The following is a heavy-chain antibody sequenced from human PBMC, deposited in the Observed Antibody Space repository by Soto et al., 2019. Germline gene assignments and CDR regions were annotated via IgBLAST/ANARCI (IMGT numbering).Heavy chain of an antibody. Sequence: ASVKVSCKASGYTFTSYGISWVRQAPGQGLEWMGWISAYSGNTNYAQKLQGRVTMTTDTSTSTAYMELRSLRSDDTAVYYCARVVRLRFSNWFDPWGQGTLVTVSS. CDR3: ARVVRLRFSNWFDP. D-gene: IGHD5-12*01. V-gene: IGHV1-18*01. J-gene: IGHJ5*02. CDR2: ISAYSGNT. CDR1: GYTFTSYG.